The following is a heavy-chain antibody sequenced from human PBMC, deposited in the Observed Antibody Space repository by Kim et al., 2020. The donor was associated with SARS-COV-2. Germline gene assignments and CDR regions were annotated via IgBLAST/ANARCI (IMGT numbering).Heavy chain of an antibody. CDR1: GYTFTGYG. Sequence: ASEKVSCKASGYTFTGYGISWVRQAPGQRLEWMGWINPYNGDTYYAQKIQGRVTMTTETSTGTAYMELRCLRFDDTAIYYCARRVTAVTPYYGMDVWGQGTTVTVS. D-gene: IGHD2-15*01. V-gene: IGHV1-18*01. J-gene: IGHJ6*02. CDR2: INPYNGDT. CDR3: ARRVTAVTPYYGMDV.